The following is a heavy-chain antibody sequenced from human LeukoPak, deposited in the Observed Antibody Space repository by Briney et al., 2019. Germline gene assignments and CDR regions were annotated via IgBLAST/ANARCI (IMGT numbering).Heavy chain of an antibody. CDR1: GGSFSSYY. J-gene: IGHJ6*03. Sequence: SETLSLTCAVYGGSFSSYYWSWIWHPQAKGMGWVGEINHCGSTNYNPSLQSRHTISRDTSKKQFSLKLSPVTAADTAVYYCAIGQGLLGFGELFRHYFYDCMDVWGKGTTVTVSS. CDR3: AIGQGLLGFGELFRHYFYDCMDV. V-gene: IGHV4-34*01. CDR2: INHCGST. D-gene: IGHD3-10*01.